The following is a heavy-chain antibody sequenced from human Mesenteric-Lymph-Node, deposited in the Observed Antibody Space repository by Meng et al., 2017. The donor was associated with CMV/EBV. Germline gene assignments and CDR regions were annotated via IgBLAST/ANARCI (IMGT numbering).Heavy chain of an antibody. CDR2: IYTSGST. CDR1: GGSISSYY. J-gene: IGHJ4*02. CDR3: ARLGYCSGGSCPYFDY. D-gene: IGHD2-15*01. Sequence: SETLSLTCTVSGGSISSYYWSWIRQPAGKGLEWIGRIYTSGSTNYNPSLKSRVTMSVDTSKNQFSLKLSSVTAADTAVYYCARLGYCSGGSCPYFDYWGQGTLVTVSS. V-gene: IGHV4-4*07.